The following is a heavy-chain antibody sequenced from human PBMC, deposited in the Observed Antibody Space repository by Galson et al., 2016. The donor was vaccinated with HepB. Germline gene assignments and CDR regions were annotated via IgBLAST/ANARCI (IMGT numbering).Heavy chain of an antibody. CDR2: IIPIFETA. D-gene: IGHD5-12*01. CDR3: VRDGYSGTFQYLDY. Sequence: SVKVSCKASGDTFSSYGISWVRQAPGQGLEWMGGIIPIFETANYAQKFQDRVTITADESTRTAYMELSSLTSEDTALYYCVRDGYSGTFQYLDYWGQGTLVSVSS. J-gene: IGHJ4*02. V-gene: IGHV1-69*13. CDR1: GDTFSSYG.